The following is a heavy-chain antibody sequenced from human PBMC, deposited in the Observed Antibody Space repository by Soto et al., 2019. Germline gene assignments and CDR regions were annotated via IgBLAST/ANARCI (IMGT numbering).Heavy chain of an antibody. CDR1: GGSIGSSKW. Sequence: PSETLSLTCAVSGGSIGSSKWWSGVRQPPGKGLEWIGEIYRSGTTNYNPSLKSRVTLSVDKSKNQFSLKLNYVTAADTAVYYCASQGGWYVDYWGQGTLVTVSS. J-gene: IGHJ4*02. CDR3: ASQGGWYVDY. V-gene: IGHV4-4*02. CDR2: IYRSGTT. D-gene: IGHD6-19*01.